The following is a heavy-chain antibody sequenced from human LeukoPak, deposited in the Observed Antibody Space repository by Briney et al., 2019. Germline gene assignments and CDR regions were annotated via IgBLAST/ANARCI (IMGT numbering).Heavy chain of an antibody. CDR3: MRMRLASPGNVY. J-gene: IGHJ4*02. Sequence: PGGSLRLSCAASGFTFSNYAMNWVRQAPGKGLEWVSIVSHDGDSTYYAGSVKGRFTISRDNSKSTLYLQMNNLTAEDTAIYSCMRMRLASPGNVYWGQGTLVTVPS. CDR2: VSHDGDST. D-gene: IGHD6-13*01. V-gene: IGHV3-30*04. CDR1: GFTFSNYA.